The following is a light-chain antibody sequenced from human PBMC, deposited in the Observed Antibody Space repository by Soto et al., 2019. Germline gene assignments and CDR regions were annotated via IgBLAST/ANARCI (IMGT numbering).Light chain of an antibody. Sequence: QSALTQPPSASGSPGQSVTISCTGAGSDIGGYNDVSCFQQHAGKATKLIVFEVNKRPSVLPHSFSSSKSGNTASATVGGLQAEEEADYYGGSYESSNKWVFGGGTKVTVL. CDR1: GSDIGGYND. CDR3: GSYESSNKWV. J-gene: IGLJ3*02. CDR2: EVN. V-gene: IGLV2-8*01.